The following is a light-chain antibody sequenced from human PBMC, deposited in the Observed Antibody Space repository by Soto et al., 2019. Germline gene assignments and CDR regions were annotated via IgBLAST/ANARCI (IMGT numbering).Light chain of an antibody. J-gene: IGLJ1*01. Sequence: QSVLTQPASVSGSPGQSINISCTGTSSDVGSYNLVSWYQQHPGKAPKLMIYEGSKRPSGVPNRFSGSKSGNTASLTISGLQAEYEADYYCCSYAGSSPYVFGTGTKVTV. CDR1: SSDVGSYNL. V-gene: IGLV2-23*01. CDR2: EGS. CDR3: CSYAGSSPYV.